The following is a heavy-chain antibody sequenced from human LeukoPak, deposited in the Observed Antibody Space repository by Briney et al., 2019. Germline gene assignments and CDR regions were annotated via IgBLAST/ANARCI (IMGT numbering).Heavy chain of an antibody. V-gene: IGHV1-8*03. CDR3: ARVRAIVGAPHDAFDI. CDR2: MNPKSGST. D-gene: IGHD1-26*01. J-gene: IGHJ3*02. Sequence: ASVKVSCKASGYTFTSYGISWVRQASGQGLEWMGRMNPKSGSTGYAQNFQGRVTFTRDTSISTAYMELSSLRSEDTAVYYCARVRAIVGAPHDAFDIWGQGTMVTVSS. CDR1: GYTFTSYG.